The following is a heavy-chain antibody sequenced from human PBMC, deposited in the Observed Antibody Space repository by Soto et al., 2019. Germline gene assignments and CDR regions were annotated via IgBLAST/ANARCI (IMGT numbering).Heavy chain of an antibody. V-gene: IGHV3-64D*08. CDR3: VKDSNPYCGGDCYSSFDY. Sequence: GGSLRLSCSASGFTFSSYAMHWVRQAPGKGLEYVSAISSNGGSTYYADSVKGRFTISRDNSKNTLYLQMSSLRAEDTAVYYCVKDSNPYCGGDCYSSFDYWGQGTLVTVSS. D-gene: IGHD2-21*02. CDR2: ISSNGGST. CDR1: GFTFSSYA. J-gene: IGHJ4*02.